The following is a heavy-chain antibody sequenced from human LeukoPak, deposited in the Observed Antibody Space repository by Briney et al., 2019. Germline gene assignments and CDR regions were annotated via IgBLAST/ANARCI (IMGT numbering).Heavy chain of an antibody. CDR2: IHYTETT. J-gene: IGHJ3*02. Sequence: SETLSLTCIVYGGSINSHYWSWIRQPPGKGLEWIGDIHYTETTKYNPSVKSRVTISIDTSKNQFSLELSSVTATDTAVYYCARVSTYEIAAARVGYAFDIWGQGTMVTVSS. CDR3: ARVSTYEIAAARVGYAFDI. CDR1: GGSINSHY. D-gene: IGHD6-13*01. V-gene: IGHV4-59*08.